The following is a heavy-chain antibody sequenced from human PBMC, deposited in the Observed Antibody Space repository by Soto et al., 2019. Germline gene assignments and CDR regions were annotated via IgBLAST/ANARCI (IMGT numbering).Heavy chain of an antibody. D-gene: IGHD6-6*01. J-gene: IGHJ5*02. CDR3: ARQAIAARLSWFDP. CDR2: IYYSGST. CDR1: GGSISSSSYY. V-gene: IGHV4-39*01. Sequence: QLQLQESGPGLVKPSETLSPTCTVSGGSISSSSYYWGWIRQPPGKGLEWIGSIYYSGSTYYNPSLKSRVTISVDTSKNQFSLKLSSVTAADTAVYYCARQAIAARLSWFDPWGQGTLVTVSS.